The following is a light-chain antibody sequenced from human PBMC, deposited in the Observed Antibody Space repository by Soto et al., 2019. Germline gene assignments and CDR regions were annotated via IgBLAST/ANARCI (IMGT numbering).Light chain of an antibody. V-gene: IGKV1-9*01. J-gene: IGKJ5*01. CDR1: QVISSY. CDR3: QQRSNWPPIT. CDR2: AAS. Sequence: DIQLTQSPSFLSASVGDRVTITCRASQVISSYLAWYQQKPGKAPKLLIYAASTLQSGVPSRFSGSRSGTEFTLTISSLEPEDFAVYYCQQRSNWPPITFGQGTRLEI.